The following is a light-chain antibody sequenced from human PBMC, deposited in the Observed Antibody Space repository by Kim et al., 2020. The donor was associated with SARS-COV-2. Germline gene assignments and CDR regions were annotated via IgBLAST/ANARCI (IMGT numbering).Light chain of an antibody. CDR2: DAS. CDR1: QSMTRW. J-gene: IGKJ2*01. V-gene: IGKV1-5*01. CDR3: QQYDSFSYT. Sequence: SASVGDRVTITCRASQSMTRWLAWYQQKPGKAPKVLIDDASKWKRGVPSRFSGSGSGTDFTLTISNLQPDDFATYYCQQYDSFSYTFGPGTKLEI.